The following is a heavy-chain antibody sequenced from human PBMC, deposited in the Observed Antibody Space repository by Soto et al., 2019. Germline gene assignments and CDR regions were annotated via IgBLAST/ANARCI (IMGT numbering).Heavy chain of an antibody. J-gene: IGHJ4*02. CDR2: ISYDGSNK. Sequence: GGSLRLSCEASGFTFSSYAMHWVRQAPGKGLEWVAVISYDGSNKYYADSVKGRFTISRDNSKNTLYLQMNSLRAEDTAVYYCARAVVVINPLDYWGQGTLVTVSS. D-gene: IGHD3-22*01. CDR1: GFTFSSYA. CDR3: ARAVVVINPLDY. V-gene: IGHV3-30-3*01.